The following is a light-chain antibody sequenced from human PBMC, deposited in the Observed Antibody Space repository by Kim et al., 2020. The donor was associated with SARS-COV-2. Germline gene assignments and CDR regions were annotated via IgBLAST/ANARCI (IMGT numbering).Light chain of an antibody. CDR2: GKN. CDR3: NSRDSSGNHLV. J-gene: IGLJ2*01. CDR1: SLRSYY. V-gene: IGLV3-19*01. Sequence: AWGQTVRDPSQGDSLRSYYASRYQQKPGQAPVLVIYGKNNRPSGIPDRFSGSSSGNTASLTITGAQAEDEADYYCNSRDSSGNHLVFGGGTQLTVL.